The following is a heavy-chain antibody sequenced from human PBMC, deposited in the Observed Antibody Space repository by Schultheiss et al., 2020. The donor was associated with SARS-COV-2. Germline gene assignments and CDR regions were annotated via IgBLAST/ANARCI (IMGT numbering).Heavy chain of an antibody. CDR3: VRDLSKYRGRFYA. Sequence: GESLKISCAASGFTFSSYAMSWVRQAPGKGLEWVSAISGSGGSTDYADSVKGRFNISRDNYKNTLSLQMNSLRAEDTAMYYCVRDLSKYRGRFYAWGQGTLVTVAS. J-gene: IGHJ4*02. CDR1: GFTFSSYA. D-gene: IGHD1-26*01. V-gene: IGHV3-23*01. CDR2: ISGSGGST.